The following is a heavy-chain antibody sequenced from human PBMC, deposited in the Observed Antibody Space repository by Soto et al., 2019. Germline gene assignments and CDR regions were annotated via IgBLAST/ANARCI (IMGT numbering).Heavy chain of an antibody. J-gene: IGHJ3*02. CDR2: ISGSGGST. CDR3: AKEFRALWFGESDAFDI. V-gene: IGHV3-23*01. D-gene: IGHD3-10*01. CDR1: GFTFSSYA. Sequence: GGSLRLSCAASGFTFSSYAMSWVRQAPGKGLEWVSAISGSGGSTYYADSVKGRFTISRDNSKNTLYLQMNSLRAEDTAVYYCAKEFRALWFGESDAFDIWGQGTMVTVSS.